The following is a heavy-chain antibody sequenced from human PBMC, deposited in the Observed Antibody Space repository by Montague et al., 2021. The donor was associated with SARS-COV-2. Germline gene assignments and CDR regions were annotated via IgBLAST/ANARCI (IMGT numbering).Heavy chain of an antibody. CDR3: GRQWSSSSWYGGYYYGMDV. CDR2: IYYSGST. Sequence: SETPSLTCTVSGGSISSSNYYWGWIRQPPGKGLEWFGSIYYSGSTYYNPSLKSRVTISVDTSKNQFSLKLSSVTAADTAVYYCGRQWSSSSWYGGYYYGMDVWGQGTTVTVSS. V-gene: IGHV4-39*01. J-gene: IGHJ6*02. D-gene: IGHD6-13*01. CDR1: GGSISSSNYY.